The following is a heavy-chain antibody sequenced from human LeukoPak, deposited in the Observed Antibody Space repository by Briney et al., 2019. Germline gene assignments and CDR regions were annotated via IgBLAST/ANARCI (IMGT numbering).Heavy chain of an antibody. V-gene: IGHV4-61*05. CDR1: GGSISSSSYY. CDR3: ARVFSYPLRAPFDP. D-gene: IGHD3-3*01. CDR2: IFYSGST. J-gene: IGHJ5*02. Sequence: PSETLSLTCTVSGGSISSSSYYWGWIRQPPGKGLEWIGYIFYSGSTNYSPSLKSRVTISVDTSKNQFSLKLSSVTAADTAVYYCARVFSYPLRAPFDPWGQGTLVTVSS.